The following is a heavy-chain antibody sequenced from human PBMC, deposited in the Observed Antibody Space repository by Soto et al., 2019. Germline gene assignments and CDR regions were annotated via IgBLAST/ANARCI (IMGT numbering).Heavy chain of an antibody. J-gene: IGHJ6*03. V-gene: IGHV1-8*01. Sequence: ASVKVSCKASGYNFTSYDINWVRQATGQGLEWMGWMNPNSGNTGYAQKFQGRVTMTRNTSISTAYMELSSLRSEDTAVYYCARVNYGDYGYYYYMDVWGKGTTVTVSS. CDR3: ARVNYGDYGYYYYMDV. CDR1: GYNFTSYD. D-gene: IGHD4-17*01. CDR2: MNPNSGNT.